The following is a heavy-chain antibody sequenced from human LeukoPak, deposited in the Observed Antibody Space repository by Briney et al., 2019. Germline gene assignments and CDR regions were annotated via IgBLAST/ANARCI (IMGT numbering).Heavy chain of an antibody. CDR1: GFTFSSYG. CDR2: IWYDGSNI. CDR3: ARAYCGGDCYSSWFDP. J-gene: IGHJ5*02. D-gene: IGHD2-21*02. V-gene: IGHV3-33*01. Sequence: GGSLRLSCAASGFTFSSYGMHWVRQAPGKGLEWVAVIWYDGSNIYYADSVKGRFTISRDNAKNSLYLQMNSLRAEDTAVYYCARAYCGGDCYSSWFDPWGQGTLVTVSS.